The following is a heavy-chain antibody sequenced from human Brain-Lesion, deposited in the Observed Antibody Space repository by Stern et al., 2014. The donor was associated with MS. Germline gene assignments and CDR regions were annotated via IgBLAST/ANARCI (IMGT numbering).Heavy chain of an antibody. CDR2: IPSPGSP. D-gene: IGHD5-18*01. CDR1: GGSFSSGSDY. J-gene: IGHJ4*02. Sequence: QVQLVESGPGLVKPSQTLSLTCPASGGSFSSGSDYWSWIRQPVGKGLEWIGRIPSPGSPFYPPFLNSRVTTSTDKIIQPLFLELNSATAADTAIYYCASGYRIFDYWGQGILVTVSS. CDR3: ASGYRIFDY. V-gene: IGHV4-61*02.